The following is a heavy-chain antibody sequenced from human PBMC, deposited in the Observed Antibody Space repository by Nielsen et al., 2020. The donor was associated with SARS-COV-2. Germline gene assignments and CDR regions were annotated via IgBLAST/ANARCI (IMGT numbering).Heavy chain of an antibody. CDR1: GFTFSSYA. D-gene: IGHD5-12*01. J-gene: IGHJ4*02. Sequence: GESLKIFCAASGFTFSSYAMSWVRQAPGKGLEWVSAISGSGGSTYYADSVKGRFTISRDNSKNTLYLQMNSLRAEDTAVYYCAKGGGYESWGQGTLVTVSS. CDR3: AKGGGYES. CDR2: ISGSGGST. V-gene: IGHV3-23*01.